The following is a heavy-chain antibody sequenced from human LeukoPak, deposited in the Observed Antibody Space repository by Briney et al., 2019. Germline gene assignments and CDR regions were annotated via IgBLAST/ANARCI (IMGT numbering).Heavy chain of an antibody. CDR2: IYYSGST. D-gene: IGHD2-15*01. CDR1: GGPISSGGYY. CDR3: ARDSEIVVVVAAHYYYGMDA. V-gene: IGHV4-31*03. J-gene: IGHJ6*02. Sequence: SETLSLTCTVSGGPISSGGYYWSWIRQHPGKGLEWIGYIYYSGSTYYNPSLKSRVTISVDTSKNQFSLKLSSVTAADTAVYYCARDSEIVVVVAAHYYYGMDAWGQGTTVTVSS.